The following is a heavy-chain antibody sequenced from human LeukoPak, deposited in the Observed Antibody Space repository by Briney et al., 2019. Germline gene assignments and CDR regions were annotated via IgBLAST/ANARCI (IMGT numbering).Heavy chain of an antibody. CDR2: IIPILGIA. CDR1: GGTFSSYA. J-gene: IGHJ3*02. D-gene: IGHD1-26*01. CDR3: ALSAGATKGDALDI. V-gene: IGHV1-69*04. Sequence: GASVKVSCKASGGTFSSYAISWVRQAPGQGLEWMGRIIPILGIANYAQKFQGRVTITADKSTSTAYMELSSLRSDDTAVYYCALSAGATKGDALDIWGQGTMVTVSS.